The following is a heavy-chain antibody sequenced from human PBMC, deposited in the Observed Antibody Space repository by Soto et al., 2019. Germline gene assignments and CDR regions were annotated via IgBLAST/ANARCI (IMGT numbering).Heavy chain of an antibody. Sequence: QVQLVQSGAEVKKPGASVKVSCKASGYTFSGYYMHWVRQAPGQGLEWMGWINTLSGDTSFPQKFQGRLTMPRDTSIDTAFMEVSRLTSDDTAIYYCARSLLTVILPLAYWGQGTLVSVSS. V-gene: IGHV1-2*02. CDR1: GYTFSGYY. J-gene: IGHJ4*02. D-gene: IGHD3-3*02. CDR2: INTLSGDT. CDR3: ARSLLTVILPLAY.